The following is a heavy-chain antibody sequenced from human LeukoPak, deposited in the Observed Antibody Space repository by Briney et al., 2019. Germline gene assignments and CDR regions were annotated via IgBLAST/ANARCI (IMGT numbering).Heavy chain of an antibody. Sequence: GGSLRLSCAASGFTLSRYSMNWVRQAPGKGLEWVSSISSGSSYIYYAGSVKGRFTISRDNAKNSLYLQMNSLRAEDTAVYYCAKALTCSSTSCRDYWGQGTLVTVSS. CDR2: ISSGSSYI. D-gene: IGHD2-2*01. CDR1: GFTLSRYS. V-gene: IGHV3-21*04. CDR3: AKALTCSSTSCRDY. J-gene: IGHJ4*02.